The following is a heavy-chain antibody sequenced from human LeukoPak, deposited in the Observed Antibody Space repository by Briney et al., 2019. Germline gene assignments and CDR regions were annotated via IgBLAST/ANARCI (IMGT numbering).Heavy chain of an antibody. CDR2: IIDSGYT. Sequence: SETLSLTCTVSGGSISSYYWSWIRQPPGKGLELIGYIIDSGYTNYNPSLDSRVTISVDTSKNQFSLKLTSVTAADTAVYYCARAKDFGVVRSYWGQGTLVTVSS. CDR3: ARAKDFGVVRSY. J-gene: IGHJ4*02. CDR1: GGSISSYY. V-gene: IGHV4-59*01. D-gene: IGHD3-3*01.